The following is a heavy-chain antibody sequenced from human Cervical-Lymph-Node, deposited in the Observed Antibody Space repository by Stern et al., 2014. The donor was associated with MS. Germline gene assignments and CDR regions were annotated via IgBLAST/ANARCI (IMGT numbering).Heavy chain of an antibody. D-gene: IGHD3-3*01. CDR3: ATANYEFGYYGMDV. V-gene: IGHV3-9*01. J-gene: IGHJ6*02. CDR1: GFAFDDYA. CDR2: ISWSGTKI. Sequence: VQLVQSGGGLVQPGRSLRLSCAAAGFAFDDYAMHWVRQAPGKGLEWVSGISWSGTKIGYADSVKGRFTISRDNAKNSLFLPMNNLRAEDTALYYCATANYEFGYYGMDVWGQGTAVTVS.